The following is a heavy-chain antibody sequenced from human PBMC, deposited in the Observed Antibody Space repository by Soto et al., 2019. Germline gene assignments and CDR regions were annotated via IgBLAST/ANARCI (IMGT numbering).Heavy chain of an antibody. Sequence: GGSLRLSCAASGFTFSGYSVNWVRQAPGKGLEWVSAISGSGGSTYYADSVKGRFTISRDNSKNTLYLQMNSLRAEDTAVYYCAKMAVAGTTFDYWGQGTLVTVSS. CDR1: GFTFSGYS. CDR3: AKMAVAGTTFDY. D-gene: IGHD6-19*01. J-gene: IGHJ4*02. CDR2: ISGSGGST. V-gene: IGHV3-23*01.